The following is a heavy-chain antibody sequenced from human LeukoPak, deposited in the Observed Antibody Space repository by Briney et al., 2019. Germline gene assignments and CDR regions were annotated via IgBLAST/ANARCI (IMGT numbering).Heavy chain of an antibody. CDR3: ARGARGYCSSTSCEGFDY. CDR1: GVSFSGYY. Sequence: SETLSLTCAVYGVSFSGYYWSWIRQPPGKGLEWIGEINHSGSTNYNPSLKSRVTISVDTSKNQFSLKLSSVTAADTAVYYCARGARGYCSSTSCEGFDYWGQGALVTVSS. D-gene: IGHD2-2*01. CDR2: INHSGST. V-gene: IGHV4-34*01. J-gene: IGHJ4*02.